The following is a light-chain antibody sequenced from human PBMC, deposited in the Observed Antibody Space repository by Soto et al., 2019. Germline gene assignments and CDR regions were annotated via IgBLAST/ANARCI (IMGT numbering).Light chain of an antibody. Sequence: EIVLTQSPATLSLSPRERATLSCRASQSVSSYLAWYQQKPGQAPRLLIYDASNRATGIPARFSGSGSGTDFNLTISSLEPEDFAVYYCQQRSNWPPTFGQGTKLEIK. CDR2: DAS. J-gene: IGKJ2*01. V-gene: IGKV3-11*01. CDR3: QQRSNWPPT. CDR1: QSVSSY.